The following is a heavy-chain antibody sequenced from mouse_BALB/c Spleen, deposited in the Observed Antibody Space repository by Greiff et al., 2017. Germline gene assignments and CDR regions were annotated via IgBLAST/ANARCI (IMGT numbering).Heavy chain of an antibody. D-gene: IGHD2-1*01. J-gene: IGHJ4*01. CDR2: ISYSGST. CDR1: GDSITSGY. V-gene: IGHV3-8*02. Sequence: EVKLQESGPSLVKPSQTLSLTCSVTGDSITSGYWNWIRKFPGNKLEYMGYISYSGSTYYNPSLKSRISITRDTSKNQYYLQLNSVTTEDTATYYCARCDGNSYAMDYWGQGTSVTVSS. CDR3: ARCDGNSYAMDY.